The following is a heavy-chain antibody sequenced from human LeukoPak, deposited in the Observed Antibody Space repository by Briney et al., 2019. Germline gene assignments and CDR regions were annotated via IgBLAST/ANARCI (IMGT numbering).Heavy chain of an antibody. CDR1: GFTFSSYE. CDR3: ARGLVAARRFDY. V-gene: IGHV3-48*03. Sequence: GGSLRLSCAASGFTFSSYEMNWVRQAPGKGLGWVSYISSSGSTIYYADSVKGRFTISRDNAKNSLYLQMNSLRAEDTAVYYCARGLVAARRFDYWGQGTLVTVSS. CDR2: ISSSGSTI. J-gene: IGHJ4*02. D-gene: IGHD6-6*01.